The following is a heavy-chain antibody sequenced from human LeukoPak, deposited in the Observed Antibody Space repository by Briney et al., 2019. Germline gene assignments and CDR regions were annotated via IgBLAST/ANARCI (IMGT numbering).Heavy chain of an antibody. D-gene: IGHD1-26*01. CDR2: INPNSGGT. CDR3: ARGKSGSYKSGYYYYMDV. V-gene: IGHV1-2*02. CDR1: GYAFTGYY. Sequence: ASVKVSCKASGYAFTGYYMHWVRQAPGQGLELMGWINPNSGGTNYAQKFQGRVTMTRDTSISTAYMELSRLRSDDTAVYYCARGKSGSYKSGYYYYMDVWGKGTTVTISS. J-gene: IGHJ6*03.